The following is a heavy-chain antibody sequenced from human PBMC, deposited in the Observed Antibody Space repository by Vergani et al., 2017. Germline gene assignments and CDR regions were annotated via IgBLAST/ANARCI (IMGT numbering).Heavy chain of an antibody. CDR2: FDPEDGET. V-gene: IGHV1-24*01. D-gene: IGHD3-10*01. CDR3: ATDRYLMVREGNYYYYGMDF. CDR1: GYNLTELS. J-gene: IGHJ6*02. Sequence: QVPLVQSGAEVKKPGASVKVSCKVSGYNLTELSLHWVPQAPGQGLEWMGGFDPEDGETIYAQKFQGRVTMTEDTSTDTAYMELSSLRSADTAVYYCATDRYLMVREGNYYYYGMDFWGQGTTVTVSS.